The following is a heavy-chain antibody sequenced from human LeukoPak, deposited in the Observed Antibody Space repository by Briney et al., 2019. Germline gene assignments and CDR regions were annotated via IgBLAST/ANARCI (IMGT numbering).Heavy chain of an antibody. D-gene: IGHD3-10*01. J-gene: IGHJ6*02. V-gene: IGHV3-11*06. CDR2: ISGSSHYT. Sequence: GGSLRLSCAASGFTFSDHYMSWIRQAPGKGLEWVSYISGSSHYTNTADSVKGRFTISRDNAKNSLYLQMNSLRGEDTAVYYCARHPPITMVRGVILPYYYYGMDVWGQGTTVTVSS. CDR1: GFTFSDHY. CDR3: ARHPPITMVRGVILPYYYYGMDV.